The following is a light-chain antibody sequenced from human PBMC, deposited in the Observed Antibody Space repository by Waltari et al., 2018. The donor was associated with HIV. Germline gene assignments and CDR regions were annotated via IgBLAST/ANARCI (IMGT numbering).Light chain of an antibody. CDR2: QET. Sequence: SYELTQPPSVSVSPGQTARITCSGDALPKQYAYWFQQKPGQAPVLVIYQETERPSGIPERLAGSSLGTMVTLTITGVQAEDEADYDCQSTDRSGTYWVFGGGTKLTVL. V-gene: IGLV3-25*03. J-gene: IGLJ3*02. CDR3: QSTDRSGTYWV. CDR1: ALPKQY.